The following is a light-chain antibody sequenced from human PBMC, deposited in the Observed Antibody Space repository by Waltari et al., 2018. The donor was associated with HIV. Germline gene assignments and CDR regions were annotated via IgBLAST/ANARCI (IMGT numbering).Light chain of an antibody. V-gene: IGLV4-69*01. Sequence: QLVLTQSASASASLGASVKLTCPLSSGHSSYAIASPQQQAEKGPRYLMKVNGDGTYIKGDGIPDRFSGSSSEAERYLTISSLQSEDEADYYCQTWDSGIRVFGGGTKLTVL. CDR1: SGHSSYA. CDR2: VNGDGTY. J-gene: IGLJ3*02. CDR3: QTWDSGIRV.